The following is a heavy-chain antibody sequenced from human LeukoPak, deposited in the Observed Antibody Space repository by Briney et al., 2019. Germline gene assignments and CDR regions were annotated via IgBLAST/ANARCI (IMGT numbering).Heavy chain of an antibody. Sequence: SETLSLTCTVSGGSISSGSYYWSWIRQPAGKGLEWIGRIYTSGSTNYNPSLKSRVTISVDTSKNQFSLKLSSVTAADTAVYYCAREGLRGITIFGVVDYWGEGTLVTVSS. CDR2: IYTSGST. J-gene: IGHJ4*02. CDR3: AREGLRGITIFGVVDY. CDR1: GGSISSGSYY. V-gene: IGHV4-61*02. D-gene: IGHD3-3*01.